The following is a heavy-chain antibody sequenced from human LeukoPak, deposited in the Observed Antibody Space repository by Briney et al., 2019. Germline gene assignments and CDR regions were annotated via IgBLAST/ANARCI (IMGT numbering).Heavy chain of an antibody. CDR1: GYTFTSYG. D-gene: IGHD6-6*01. J-gene: IGHJ6*03. CDR2: ISAYNGNT. CDR3: ARGKVWAARYYYYYMDV. V-gene: IGHV1-18*01. Sequence: ASMKVSCTASGYTFTSYGISWVRQAPGQGLEWMGWISAYNGNTNYAQKLQGRVTMTTDTSTSTAYMELRSLRSDDTAVYYCARGKVWAARYYYYYMDVWGKGTTVTVSS.